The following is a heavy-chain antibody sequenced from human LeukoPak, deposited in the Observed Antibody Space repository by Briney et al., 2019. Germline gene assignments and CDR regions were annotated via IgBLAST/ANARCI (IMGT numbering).Heavy chain of an antibody. CDR1: GGTFSSYA. J-gene: IGHJ4*02. V-gene: IGHV1-69*13. CDR3: ARRRLLYIAVAAYFDY. CDR2: IILKSGTA. D-gene: IGHD6-19*01. Sequence: SVKVSCKASGGTFSSYAINWVRQAPGQGLEWMGVIILKSGTANFAQKFQGRLTITADESTSTAYMDLSSLRLEDTAVYYCARRRLLYIAVAAYFDYWGQGTLVTVSS.